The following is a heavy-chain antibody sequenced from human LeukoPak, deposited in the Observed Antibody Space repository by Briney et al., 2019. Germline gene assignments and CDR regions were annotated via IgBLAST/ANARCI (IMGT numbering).Heavy chain of an antibody. V-gene: IGHV6-1*01. Sequence: SQTLSLTCAISGDSVSSNSAAWNWIRQSPSRGLEWLGRTYYRSKWYNDYAVSVKSRITINPDTSKNQFSLQLNSVTPEDTAVYYCARDKWGHCSGGSCNDPLDYWGQGTLVTVSS. D-gene: IGHD2-15*01. CDR3: ARDKWGHCSGGSCNDPLDY. J-gene: IGHJ4*02. CDR1: GDSVSSNSAA. CDR2: TYYRSKWYN.